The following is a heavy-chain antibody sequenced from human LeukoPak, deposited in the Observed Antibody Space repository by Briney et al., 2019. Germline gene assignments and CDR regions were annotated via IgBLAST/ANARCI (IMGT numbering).Heavy chain of an antibody. J-gene: IGHJ5*02. CDR2: ISGSGGST. CDR3: AKDPLGAIFAAFDP. CDR1: GFTFSSYA. Sequence: PGGSLRLSCAASGFTFSSYAMSWVRQAPGKGLEWVSAISGSGGSTYYADSVKGRFTISRDNSKNTLYLQMHSLRAEDTAVYYCAKDPLGAIFAAFDPWGQGTLVTVSS. V-gene: IGHV3-23*01. D-gene: IGHD3-3*01.